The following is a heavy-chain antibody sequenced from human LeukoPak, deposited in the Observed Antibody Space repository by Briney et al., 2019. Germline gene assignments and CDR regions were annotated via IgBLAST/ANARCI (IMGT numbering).Heavy chain of an antibody. Sequence: PSETLSLTCTVSGGSISSRNYYWGWICQPPGKGLEWIGSMYYGETTYCNPSLKSRVTISADTSKNQFSLKLSSVTAADTAVYYCVSQRRYSSGRRYIDYWGQGTLVPVSS. V-gene: IGHV4-39*01. CDR1: GGSISSRNYY. J-gene: IGHJ4*02. CDR2: MYYGETT. CDR3: VSQRRYSSGRRYIDY. D-gene: IGHD6-19*01.